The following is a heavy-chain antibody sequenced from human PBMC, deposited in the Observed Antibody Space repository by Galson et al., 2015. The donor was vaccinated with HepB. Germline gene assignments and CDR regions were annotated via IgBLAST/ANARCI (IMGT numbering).Heavy chain of an antibody. CDR2: INSDGSST. Sequence: SLRLSCAASGFTFSSYWMHWVRQAPGKGLVWVSRINSDGSSTSYADSVRGRFTISRDNAKNTLYLQMNSLRAEDTAVYYCARESYSGYGYFDYWGQGTLVTVSS. CDR3: ARESYSGYGYFDY. V-gene: IGHV3-74*01. CDR1: GFTFSSYW. D-gene: IGHD5-12*01. J-gene: IGHJ4*02.